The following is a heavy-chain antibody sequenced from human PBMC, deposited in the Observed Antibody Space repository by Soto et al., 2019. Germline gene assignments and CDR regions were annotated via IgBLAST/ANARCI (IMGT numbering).Heavy chain of an antibody. J-gene: IGHJ4*02. CDR1: GYRLDIYW. CDR2: IYLGDSDT. CDR3: ARGGGTSASSYPLDD. V-gene: IGHV5-51*01. Sequence: GESLKISCKGFGYRLDIYWIGWVRQMPGKGLEWMGIIYLGDSDTRYSPSFQGQVTISADKSISTAYLQWSSLKASDTAMYYCARGGGTSASSYPLDDWGQGTQGTSPQ. D-gene: IGHD3-22*01.